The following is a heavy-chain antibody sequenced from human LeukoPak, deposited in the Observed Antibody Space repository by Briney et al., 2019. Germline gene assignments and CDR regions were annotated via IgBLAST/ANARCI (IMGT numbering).Heavy chain of an antibody. Sequence: SVKVSCKASGGTFSSYAISWVRQAPGQGLEWMGGIIPIFGTANYAQKFQGRVTITADESTSTAYMELRSLRSDDTAMYYCARVAYGSGRSLNWGQGTLVSVSS. CDR2: IIPIFGTA. V-gene: IGHV1-69*13. CDR3: ARVAYGSGRSLN. D-gene: IGHD3-10*01. CDR1: GGTFSSYA. J-gene: IGHJ4*02.